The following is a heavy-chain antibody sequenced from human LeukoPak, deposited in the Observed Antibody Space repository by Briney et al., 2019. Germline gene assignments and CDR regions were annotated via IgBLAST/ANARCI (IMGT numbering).Heavy chain of an antibody. D-gene: IGHD3-22*01. CDR2: ISSSSSYI. J-gene: IGHJ4*02. CDR1: GFTFSSYS. Sequence: GGSLRLPCAASGFTFSSYSMNWVRQAPGKGLEWVSSISSSSSYIYYADSVKGRFTISRDNAKNSLYLQMNSLRAEDTAVYYCARDKDSSGYSDYWGQGTLVTVSS. CDR3: ARDKDSSGYSDY. V-gene: IGHV3-21*01.